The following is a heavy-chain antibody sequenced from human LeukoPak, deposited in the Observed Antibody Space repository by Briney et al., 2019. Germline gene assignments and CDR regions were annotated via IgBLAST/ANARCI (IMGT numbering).Heavy chain of an antibody. CDR1: GGSISSSDYY. V-gene: IGHV4-39*01. CDR2: IYYSGST. D-gene: IGHD6-19*01. CDR3: VVTAASGWYTSPLDY. J-gene: IGHJ4*02. Sequence: SETLSLTCTVSGGSISSSDYYWGWIRQPPGKGLEWIGSIYYSGSTYYNPSLKSRVTISVDTSKNQFSLKLGSVTAADTAVYYCVVTAASGWYTSPLDYWGQGTLVTVSS.